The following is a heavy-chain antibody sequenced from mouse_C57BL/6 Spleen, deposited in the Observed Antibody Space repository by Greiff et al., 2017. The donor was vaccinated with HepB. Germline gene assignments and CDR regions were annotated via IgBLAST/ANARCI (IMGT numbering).Heavy chain of an antibody. CDR3: ACRGTTVVGDY. J-gene: IGHJ2*01. CDR2: LDPSDSYT. V-gene: IGHV1-50*01. Sequence: VQLQQPGAELVKPGASVKLSCKASGYTFTSYWMQWVKQRPGQGLEWIGELDPSDSYTNYNQKFKGKATLTVDTSSSTAYMQLSSLTSEDSAVYYCACRGTTVVGDYWGQGTTLTVSS. CDR1: GYTFTSYW. D-gene: IGHD1-1*01.